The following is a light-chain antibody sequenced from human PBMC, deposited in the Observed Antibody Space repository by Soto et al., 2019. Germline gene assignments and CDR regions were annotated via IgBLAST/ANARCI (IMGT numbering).Light chain of an antibody. CDR3: HQNDGTPRT. CDR1: QSVSSTY. J-gene: IGKJ1*01. CDR2: GAS. Sequence: EIVLTQSPGSLSLSPGERATLSCRASQSVSSTYLAWYQQKPGQAPRLLIYGASTRATGIPDRISASGSGTDFTLTISRLEPEDFAIYYCHQNDGTPRTFGQGTKVDIK. V-gene: IGKV3-20*01.